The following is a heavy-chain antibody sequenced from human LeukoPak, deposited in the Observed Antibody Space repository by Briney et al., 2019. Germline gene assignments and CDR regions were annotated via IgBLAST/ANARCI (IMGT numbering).Heavy chain of an antibody. CDR2: ISTGGDRA. J-gene: IGHJ6*02. CDR3: AKGVSAGVHYGMDV. Sequence: GGSLRLSRAASGFTFSNYAMDWVRQAPGKGLEWVSAISTGGDRAYYADSVKGRFTISRDNAKNSLYLQMNSLRAEDTALYYCAKGVSAGVHYGMDVWGQGTTVTVSS. V-gene: IGHV3-23*01. CDR1: GFTFSNYA. D-gene: IGHD3-10*01.